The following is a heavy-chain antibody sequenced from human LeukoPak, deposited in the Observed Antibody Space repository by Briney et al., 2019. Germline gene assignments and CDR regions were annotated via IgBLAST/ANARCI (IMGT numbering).Heavy chain of an antibody. J-gene: IGHJ3*02. CDR3: ARSPSGYCSSASCYVAFDI. D-gene: IGHD2-2*01. V-gene: IGHV4-59*01. CDR1: GGSISTYY. Sequence: SETLSLTCSVSGGSISTYYWSWIRQPPGKGLEWIGYIYYRGNTNYNPSLKSRVTMSVDTSKNQFSLELNTLTAADTAVYYCARSPSGYCSSASCYVAFDIWGQGTMVTVSS. CDR2: IYYRGNT.